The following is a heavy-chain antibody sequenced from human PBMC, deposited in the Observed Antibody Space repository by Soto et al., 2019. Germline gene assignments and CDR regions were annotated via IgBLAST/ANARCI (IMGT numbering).Heavy chain of an antibody. CDR2: IHYGGST. CDR1: AGSISSVGYY. CDR3: ARGGYYYENSGQNAYDY. J-gene: IGHJ4*01. D-gene: IGHD3-22*01. Sequence: ALALTWTLSAGSISSVGYYWTWILQHPGKGLEWIGYIHYGGSTYYNPSLKSRATISGDTSKNQFSLKLSSVTAADTAVYYCARGGYYYENSGQNAYDYWGQGILVTVSS. V-gene: IGHV4-31*02.